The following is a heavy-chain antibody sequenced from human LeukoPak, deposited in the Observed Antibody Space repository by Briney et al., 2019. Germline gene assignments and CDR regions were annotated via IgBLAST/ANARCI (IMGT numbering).Heavy chain of an antibody. CDR2: ISYDGSNK. CDR1: GFTFSSYA. J-gene: IGHJ4*02. CDR3: ASTAMIVVKIDY. Sequence: GGSLRLSCAASGFTFSSYAMHWVRQAPGKGLEWVAVISYDGSNKYYADSVKGRFTISRDNSKNTLYLQMNSLRAEDTAVYYCASTAMIVVKIDYWGQGALVTVSS. V-gene: IGHV3-30-3*01. D-gene: IGHD3-22*01.